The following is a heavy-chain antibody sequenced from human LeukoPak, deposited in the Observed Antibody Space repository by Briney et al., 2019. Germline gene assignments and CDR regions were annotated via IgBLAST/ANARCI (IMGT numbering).Heavy chain of an antibody. CDR2: ISSSGTII. V-gene: IGHV3-48*03. J-gene: IGHJ5*02. D-gene: IGHD3-10*01. Sequence: GGSLRLSCAASGFTFSSYEMNWVRQAPGKGLEWVSYISSSGTIIYYADSVKGRFTISRDNAKNSLYLQMNSLRAEDTAVYHCAKELNYGSGSSNNCFDPWGQGTLVTVSS. CDR3: AKELNYGSGSSNNCFDP. CDR1: GFTFSSYE.